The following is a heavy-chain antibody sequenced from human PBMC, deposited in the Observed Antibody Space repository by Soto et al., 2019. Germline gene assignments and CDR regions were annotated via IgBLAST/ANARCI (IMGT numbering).Heavy chain of an antibody. CDR1: GFTFSSYS. D-gene: IGHD3-10*01. Sequence: PGGSLRLSCAASGFTFSSYSMNWVRQAPGKGLEWVSYISSSSSTIYYADSVKGRFTISRDNAKNSLYLQMNSLRAEDTAVYYCARCEDDYYGSGSYPVAFDIWGQGTMVTVSS. CDR2: ISSSSSTI. CDR3: ARCEDDYYGSGSYPVAFDI. V-gene: IGHV3-48*01. J-gene: IGHJ3*02.